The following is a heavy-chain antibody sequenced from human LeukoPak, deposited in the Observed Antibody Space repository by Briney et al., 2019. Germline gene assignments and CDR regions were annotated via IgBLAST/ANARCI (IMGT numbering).Heavy chain of an antibody. Sequence: TSETLSLTCTVSGGSISSYYWSWIRQPPGKGLEWIGYIYYSGSTNYNPSLKSRVTISVDTSKNQFSLKLSSVTAADTAVYYCARGYYYDSSGYYYEIIDAFDIWGQGTMVTVSS. CDR2: IYYSGST. CDR1: GGSISSYY. J-gene: IGHJ3*02. V-gene: IGHV4-59*01. D-gene: IGHD3-22*01. CDR3: ARGYYYDSSGYYYEIIDAFDI.